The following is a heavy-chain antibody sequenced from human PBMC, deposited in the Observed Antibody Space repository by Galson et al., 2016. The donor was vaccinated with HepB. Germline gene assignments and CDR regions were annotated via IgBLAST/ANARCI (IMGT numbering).Heavy chain of an antibody. CDR2: MYYGGRT. CDR1: GDSISSTSNY. Sequence: ETLSLTCTVSGDSISSTSNYWGWIRQPPGKGLEWIGSMYYGGRTYYNPSLKSRVTISVDTSKNQFSLKLSSVTAADTAVYHCASAYGSGPPFDYWGQGTLVTVSS. CDR3: ASAYGSGPPFDY. V-gene: IGHV4-39*01. D-gene: IGHD3-10*01. J-gene: IGHJ4*02.